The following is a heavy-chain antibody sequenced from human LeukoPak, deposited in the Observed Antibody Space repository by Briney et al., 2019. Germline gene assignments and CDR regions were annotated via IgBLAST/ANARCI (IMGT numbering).Heavy chain of an antibody. V-gene: IGHV4-39*07. CDR1: GGSISSSSYY. CDR3: ARDLSWELFDY. CDR2: IYYSGST. J-gene: IGHJ4*02. Sequence: SETQSLTCTVSGGSISSSSYYWGWIRQPPGKGLEWIGSIYYSGSTYYNPSLKSRVTISVDTSKNQFSLKLSSVTAADTAVYYCARDLSWELFDYWGQGTLVTVSS. D-gene: IGHD3-10*01.